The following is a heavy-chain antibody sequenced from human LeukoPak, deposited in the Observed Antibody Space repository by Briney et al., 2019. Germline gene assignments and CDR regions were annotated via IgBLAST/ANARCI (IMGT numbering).Heavy chain of an antibody. Sequence: PGGPLTLSSAASGFTCSSYWMSWFRQAPGKGLEWVANIKQDGSEKYYVDSVKGRFTISRDNAKNSLYLQMNSLRAEDTAVYYCARDIYGPGAFDIWGQGTMVTVSS. CDR2: IKQDGSEK. J-gene: IGHJ3*02. D-gene: IGHD2/OR15-2a*01. CDR1: GFTCSSYW. CDR3: ARDIYGPGAFDI. V-gene: IGHV3-7*01.